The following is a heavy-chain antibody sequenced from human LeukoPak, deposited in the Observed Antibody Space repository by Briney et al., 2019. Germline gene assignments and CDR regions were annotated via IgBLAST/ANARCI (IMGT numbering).Heavy chain of an antibody. CDR3: ASRGPWEDGMDV. CDR2: MNPNSGNT. Sequence: GASVKVSCKASGYTFTSYDINWVRQATGQGLEWMGWMNPNSGNTGYAQKFQGRVTMTRNTSISTAYMELSSLRSEDTAVYYCASRGPWEDGMDVWGQGTTVTVSS. CDR1: GYTFTSYD. V-gene: IGHV1-8*01. D-gene: IGHD1-26*01. J-gene: IGHJ6*02.